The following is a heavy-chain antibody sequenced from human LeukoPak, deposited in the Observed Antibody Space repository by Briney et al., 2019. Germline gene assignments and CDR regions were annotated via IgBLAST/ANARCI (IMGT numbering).Heavy chain of an antibody. V-gene: IGHV3-23*01. CDR1: GCTFSSYA. CDR2: ISAGGVST. J-gene: IGHJ5*02. Sequence: AWGSLSLSCAASGCTFSSYAMSWVRQAPGKGLEWVSAISAGGVSTYYADSVKGRFTISRDNSKNTLYLQVNSLRAEDTAVYYCAKGAGTDRTWGQGTLVTVSS. CDR3: AKGAGTDRT.